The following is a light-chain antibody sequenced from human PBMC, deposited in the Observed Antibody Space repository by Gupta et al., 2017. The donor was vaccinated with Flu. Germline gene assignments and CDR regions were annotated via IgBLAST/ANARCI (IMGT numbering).Light chain of an antibody. V-gene: IGLV3-21*02. J-gene: IGLJ3*02. Sequence: SYVLTQSPPVSVAPGQTAKITCGGDNIGTRSVHWYQQKSGQAPGLVLFDNSDRPSGIPERFSGSNSGNTATLTITRVEAGDEADYDWQVWPTSSNYCMVFGGGTKLSVL. CDR1: NIGTRS. CDR3: QVWPTSSNYCMV. CDR2: DNS.